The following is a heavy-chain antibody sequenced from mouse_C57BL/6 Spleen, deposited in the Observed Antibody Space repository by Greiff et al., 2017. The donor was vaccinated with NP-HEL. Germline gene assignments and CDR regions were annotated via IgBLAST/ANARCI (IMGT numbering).Heavy chain of an antibody. J-gene: IGHJ1*03. CDR2: IDPEDGDT. D-gene: IGHD1-1*01. Sequence: EVQLQQSGAELVRPGASVKLSCTASGFNIKDYYMHWVKQRPEQGLEWIGRIDPEDGDTEYAPKFQGKATMTADTSSNTAYLQRSSLTSEDTAVYYCTTPRYYGSSSYWDFDVWGTGTTVTVSS. V-gene: IGHV14-1*01. CDR3: TTPRYYGSSSYWDFDV. CDR1: GFNIKDYY.